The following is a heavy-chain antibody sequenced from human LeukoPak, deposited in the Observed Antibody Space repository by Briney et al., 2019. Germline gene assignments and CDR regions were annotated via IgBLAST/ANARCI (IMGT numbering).Heavy chain of an antibody. CDR2: IYSGGST. D-gene: IGHD1-26*01. CDR1: GFTVSSNY. CDR3: ARSHSGSLGRFDY. V-gene: IGHV3-53*01. Sequence: GGSLRLSCAASGFTVSSNYMSWVRQAPGKGLEWVSVIYSGGSTYYADSVKGRFTISRDNSKNTLYLQMNSLRAEDTAVYYCARSHSGSLGRFDYWGQGTLVTVSS. J-gene: IGHJ4*02.